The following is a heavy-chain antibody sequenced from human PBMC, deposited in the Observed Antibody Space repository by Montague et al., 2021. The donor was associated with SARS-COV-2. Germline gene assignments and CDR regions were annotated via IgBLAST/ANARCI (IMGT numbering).Heavy chain of an antibody. CDR1: GDSLSRSHYF. J-gene: IGHJ3*02. CDR3: ARWGLNNAFDI. V-gene: IGHV4-39*02. D-gene: IGHD1/OR15-1a*01. CDR2: IYFTGKT. Sequence: SETLSLTCSVSGDSLSRSHYFWARIRQPPGMGLEWIGSIYFTGKTYYHPSLKSRVTISIDTSKNHFSLRLSSVTAADSAVFYCARWGLNNAFDIWGLGTMITISS.